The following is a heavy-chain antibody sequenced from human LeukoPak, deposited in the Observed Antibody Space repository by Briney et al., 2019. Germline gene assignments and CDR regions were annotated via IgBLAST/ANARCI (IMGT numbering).Heavy chain of an antibody. CDR1: GGSISSGSYY. CDR2: VYTSVST. Sequence: SETLSLTCTVAGGSISSGSYYWSWIRQPAGKGLEWIGRVYTSVSTNDNPSPKSRVTISVDTSKNQFSLKLSSVTAADTAVYYCARDTRFDSSWRHFFYYYYYMDVWGKGTTVTVSS. V-gene: IGHV4-61*02. J-gene: IGHJ6*03. CDR3: ARDTRFDSSWRHFFYYYYYMDV. D-gene: IGHD6-13*01.